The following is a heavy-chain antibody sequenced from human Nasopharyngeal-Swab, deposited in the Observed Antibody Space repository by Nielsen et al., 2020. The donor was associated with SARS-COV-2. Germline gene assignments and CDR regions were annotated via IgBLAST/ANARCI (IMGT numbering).Heavy chain of an antibody. CDR3: VREFEATGATYLDY. Sequence: GGSRRLSCAVSGVAFTDYSMDWVRQARGKGLEWVSYITSSSSTRYYADSVKGRFTVSRDNAKNSLYLQMSSLRDEDTAVYYCVREFEATGATYLDYWGLGTLVTVSS. V-gene: IGHV3-48*02. J-gene: IGHJ4*02. CDR2: ITSSSSTR. D-gene: IGHD1-26*01. CDR1: GVAFTDYS.